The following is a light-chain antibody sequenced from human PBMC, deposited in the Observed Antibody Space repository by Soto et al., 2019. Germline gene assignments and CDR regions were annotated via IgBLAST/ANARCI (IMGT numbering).Light chain of an antibody. CDR3: QQYNSYPWT. Sequence: DIPMTQSPSTLSASVGDRVTITCRASQSISSWLAWYQQNPGKAPKLLIYKPSSLESGVPSRFSGSGSGTEFTLTISSLQADDLATYYCQQYNSYPWTFGQGNKVEIK. V-gene: IGKV1-5*03. CDR2: KPS. J-gene: IGKJ1*01. CDR1: QSISSW.